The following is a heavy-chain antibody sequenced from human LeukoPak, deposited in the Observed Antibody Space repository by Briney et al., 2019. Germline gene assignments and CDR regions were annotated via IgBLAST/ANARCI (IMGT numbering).Heavy chain of an antibody. Sequence: ASVKVSCKVSGSPLTEFSMHCVRQAPGKGLEWMGGFDPLDGETIYAQMFQGRVTMTDDTSTDTAYMELSSLRSEDTALYYCTTENYFNSSGFYLALGFDIWGQGTMVTVSS. CDR2: FDPLDGET. CDR1: GSPLTEFS. D-gene: IGHD3-22*01. CDR3: TTENYFNSSGFYLALGFDI. V-gene: IGHV1-24*01. J-gene: IGHJ3*02.